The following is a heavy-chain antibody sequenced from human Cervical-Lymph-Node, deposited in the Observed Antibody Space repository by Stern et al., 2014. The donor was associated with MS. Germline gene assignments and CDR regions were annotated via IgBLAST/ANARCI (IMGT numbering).Heavy chain of an antibody. CDR3: GVDIVATIIRPY. CDR2: ISDGGNTI. CDR1: GFNLSDYY. V-gene: IGHV3-11*01. D-gene: IGHD5-12*01. J-gene: IGHJ4*02. Sequence: VQLVESGGGLVKPGGSLRLSCAASGFNLSDYYMNWIRQAPGKGLEWVSCISDGGNTIYYAASVRGRFTIARDKAKNSLYLQMNNLRAEDTAVYYCGVDIVATIIRPYWGQGTLVTVSS.